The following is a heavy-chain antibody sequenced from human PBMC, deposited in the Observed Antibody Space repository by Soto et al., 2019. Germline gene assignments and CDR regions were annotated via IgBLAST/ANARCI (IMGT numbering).Heavy chain of an antibody. V-gene: IGHV6-1*01. CDR3: AKEGGNHYYYYAMDV. Sequence: SETLSLTCAISGDSVSSNSAAWSWIRQSPSRGLEWLGRTFYRSKWYNDYAVSVKGRITINPDTSKNQFSLQLNSVTPEYTAVYYCAKEGGNHYYYYAMDVWGQGTTVTVSS. J-gene: IGHJ6*02. CDR2: TFYRSKWYN. D-gene: IGHD1-26*01. CDR1: GDSVSSNSAA.